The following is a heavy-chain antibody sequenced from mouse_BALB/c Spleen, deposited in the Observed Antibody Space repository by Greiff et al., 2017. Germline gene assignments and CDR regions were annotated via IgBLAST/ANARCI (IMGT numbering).Heavy chain of an antibody. J-gene: IGHJ3*01. D-gene: IGHD1-1*02. CDR1: GFSLTSYG. CDR3: AKKIGGSYGWFAY. V-gene: IGHV2-5-1*01. Sequence: VQLQQSGPSLVQPSQSLSITCTVSGFSLTSYGVHWVRQSPGKGLEWLGVIWRGGSTDYNAAFMSRLSITKDNSKSQVFFKMNSLQADDTAIYYSAKKIGGSYGWFAYWGQGTLVTVSA. CDR2: IWRGGST.